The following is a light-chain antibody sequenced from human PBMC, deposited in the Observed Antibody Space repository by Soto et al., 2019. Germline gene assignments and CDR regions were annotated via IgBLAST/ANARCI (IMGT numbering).Light chain of an antibody. CDR3: QKVNSYPFT. CDR2: AAS. J-gene: IGKJ3*01. CDR1: QGISSY. Sequence: DIQLTQSPSFLSASVGDRVTITCRASQGISSYLAWYQQKPGKAPKLLIYAASTLQSGVPSRFIGSGSGTEFTLTISSLQPEEFATYYCQKVNSYPFTFGPGTKVDIK. V-gene: IGKV1-9*01.